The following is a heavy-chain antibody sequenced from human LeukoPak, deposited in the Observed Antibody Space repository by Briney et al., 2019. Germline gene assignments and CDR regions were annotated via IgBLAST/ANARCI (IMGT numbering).Heavy chain of an antibody. V-gene: IGHV3-30*18. Sequence: GGSLRLSCAASGFTFSSYGMHWVRQAPGKGLEWVAVISYDGSNKYYADSVKGRFTISRDNAKNSLYLQMNSLRAEDTALYYCAKEIGSGSYYFDYWGQGTLVTVSS. CDR3: AKEIGSGSYYFDY. J-gene: IGHJ4*02. D-gene: IGHD3-10*01. CDR1: GFTFSSYG. CDR2: ISYDGSNK.